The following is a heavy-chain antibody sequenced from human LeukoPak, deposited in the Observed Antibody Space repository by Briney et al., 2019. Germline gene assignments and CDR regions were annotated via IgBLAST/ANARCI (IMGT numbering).Heavy chain of an antibody. V-gene: IGHV3-30-3*01. D-gene: IGHD3-22*01. Sequence: GGSLRLSCAASGFTFSSYAMHWVRQAPGKGLEWVAVISYDGSNKYYADSVKGRFTISRDNSKNTLYLQMNSLRAEDTAVYYCARGWSYYDSSGYYFGYYLDYWGQGTLVTVSS. CDR2: ISYDGSNK. J-gene: IGHJ4*02. CDR1: GFTFSSYA. CDR3: ARGWSYYDSSGYYFGYYLDY.